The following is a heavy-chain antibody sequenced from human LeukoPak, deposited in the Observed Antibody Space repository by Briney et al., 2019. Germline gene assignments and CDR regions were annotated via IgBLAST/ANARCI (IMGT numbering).Heavy chain of an antibody. V-gene: IGHV3-33*01. CDR2: TWSDGRSE. Sequence: GGSLRFSCVVSGVSLSSHGMHWVRQAPGKGLEWLTFTWSDGRSEYYADSVKGRFTVSRDNSKNTVYLQINSLRVEDTAVYYCARDRGNDYFDSWGQGTLVTVSS. CDR3: ARDRGNDYFDS. CDR1: GVSLSSHG. J-gene: IGHJ4*02.